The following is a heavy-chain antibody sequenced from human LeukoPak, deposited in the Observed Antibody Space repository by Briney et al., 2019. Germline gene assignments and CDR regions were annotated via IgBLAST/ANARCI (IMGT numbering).Heavy chain of an antibody. Sequence: GGSLRLSCAASGFTFDDYAMHWVRQAPGKGLEWVSGISWNSGSIGYADSVKGRFTISRDNAKNSLYLQMNSLRAEDTALYYCAKEGAVADYYFDYWGQGTLVTVSS. J-gene: IGHJ4*02. CDR3: AKEGAVADYYFDY. CDR1: GFTFDDYA. D-gene: IGHD6-19*01. V-gene: IGHV3-9*01. CDR2: ISWNSGSI.